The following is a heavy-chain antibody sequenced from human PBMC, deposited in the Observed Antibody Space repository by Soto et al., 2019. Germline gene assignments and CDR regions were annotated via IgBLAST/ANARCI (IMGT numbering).Heavy chain of an antibody. CDR2: ISGSGGST. CDR1: GFTFSSYA. V-gene: IGHV3-23*01. J-gene: IGHJ4*02. Sequence: GGSLRLSCAASGFTFSSYAMSWVRQAPGKGLEWVSAISGSGGSTYYADSVKGRFTISRDYSKNTLYLEMNSLRAEDTAVYYFAKVLESGYDTLLFGLDDWGQGTLVTVSS. CDR3: AKVLESGYDTLLFGLDD. D-gene: IGHD5-12*01.